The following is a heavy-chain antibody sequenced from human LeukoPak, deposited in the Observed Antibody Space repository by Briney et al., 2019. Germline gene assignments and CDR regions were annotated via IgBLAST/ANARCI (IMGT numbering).Heavy chain of an antibody. J-gene: IGHJ4*02. CDR1: GGSFSGYY. V-gene: IGHV4-34*01. Sequence: SETLSLTCAVYGGSFSGYYWSWIRQPPGKGLEWIGEINHSGSTNYNPSLKSRVTISVDTSKNQFSLKLSSVTAADTAVYYCARDVGATPGYFDYWGREPWSPSPQ. CDR3: ARDVGATPGYFDY. CDR2: INHSGST. D-gene: IGHD1-26*01.